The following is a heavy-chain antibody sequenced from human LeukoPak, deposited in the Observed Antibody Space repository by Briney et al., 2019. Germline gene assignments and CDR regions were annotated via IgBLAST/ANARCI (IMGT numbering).Heavy chain of an antibody. Sequence: SGTLSLTCAVSGGSISSGNWWSWVRQPPGKGLEWIGEIYHSGSTDYNPSLKSRVTISVDKSKNQFSLKLSSVTAADTAVFYCARVIRAEENPTFDIWGQGTMVTVSS. J-gene: IGHJ3*02. CDR1: GGSISSGNW. CDR3: ARVIRAEENPTFDI. CDR2: IYHSGST. V-gene: IGHV4-4*02.